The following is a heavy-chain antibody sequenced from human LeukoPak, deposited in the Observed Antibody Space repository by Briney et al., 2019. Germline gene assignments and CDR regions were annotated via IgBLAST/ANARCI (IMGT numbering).Heavy chain of an antibody. CDR2: ISGSGGST. CDR1: GFTFSSYA. CDR3: AKDIRVVVVAATSFDY. D-gene: IGHD2-15*01. Sequence: PGGSLRLSCAASGFTFSSYAMSWVRQAPGKGLEWVSAISGSGGSTYYADSVKGRFTISRDNSKNTLYLQMNSLRAEDTAVYYCAKDIRVVVVAATSFDYWGQGTLVTVSS. V-gene: IGHV3-23*01. J-gene: IGHJ4*02.